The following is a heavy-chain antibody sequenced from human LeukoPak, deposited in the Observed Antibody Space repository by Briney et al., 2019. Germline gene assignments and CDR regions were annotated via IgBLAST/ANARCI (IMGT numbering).Heavy chain of an antibody. D-gene: IGHD3-22*01. Sequence: YNPSLKSRVTISIDTSKNQFSLKLSSVTAADTAVYYCARHGPRYYDSSGYPLEEYYFDYWGQGTLVTVSS. J-gene: IGHJ4*02. CDR3: ARHGPRYYDSSGYPLEEYYFDY. V-gene: IGHV4-34*01.